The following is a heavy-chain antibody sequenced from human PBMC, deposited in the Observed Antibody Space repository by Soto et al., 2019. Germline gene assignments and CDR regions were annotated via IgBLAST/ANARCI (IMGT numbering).Heavy chain of an antibody. J-gene: IGHJ4*02. V-gene: IGHV3-23*01. CDR2: ISGSGGST. CDR1: GFTFSSYA. Sequence: EVQLLESGGGLVQPGGSLRLSCAASGFTFSSYAMSWVRQAPGKGLEWVSAISGSGGSTYYADSVKGRFTISRDNSKKTLSLQMNSLRAEDTAVYYCAKDRGVTVVTPPFDYWGQGPLVTVSS. CDR3: AKDRGVTVVTPPFDY. D-gene: IGHD2-15*01.